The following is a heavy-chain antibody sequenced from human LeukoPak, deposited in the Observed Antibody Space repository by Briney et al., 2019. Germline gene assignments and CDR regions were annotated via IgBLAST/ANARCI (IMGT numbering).Heavy chain of an antibody. D-gene: IGHD2/OR15-2a*01. CDR1: GYTFTDYY. Sequence: ASVKVSCKASGYTFTDYYMHWVRQPPGQGLEWMGWINPNSGGTNYAQNFQGRVTMTRDTSTSKVYMELSRLRSDDTAMYYCARDPDVTVLELTPWGQGTLVTVSS. CDR2: INPNSGGT. V-gene: IGHV1-2*02. CDR3: ARDPDVTVLELTP. J-gene: IGHJ5*02.